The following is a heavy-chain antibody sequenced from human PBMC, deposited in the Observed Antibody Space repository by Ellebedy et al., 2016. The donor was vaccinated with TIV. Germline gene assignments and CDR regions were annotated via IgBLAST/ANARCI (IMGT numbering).Heavy chain of an antibody. CDR2: IKQDGSEK. CDR3: ARDGPQYGERRYYYAMDV. V-gene: IGHV3-7*03. Sequence: GESLKISCAASGFTFRSYWMTWVRQAPGKGLEWVASIKQDGSEKQYVDSVKGRFTISRDNTNKSLYLQMNSLRGEDTAIYYCARDGPQYGERRYYYAMDVWGQGTTVIVSS. J-gene: IGHJ6*02. CDR1: GFTFRSYW. D-gene: IGHD1-1*01.